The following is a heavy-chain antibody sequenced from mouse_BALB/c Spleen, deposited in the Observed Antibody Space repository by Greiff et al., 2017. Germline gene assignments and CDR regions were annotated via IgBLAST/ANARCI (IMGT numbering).Heavy chain of an antibody. CDR2: ISSGGST. V-gene: IGHV5-6-5*01. Sequence: EVQRVESGGGLVKPGGSLKLSCAASGFTFSSYAMSWVRQTPEKRLEWVASISSGGSTYYPDSVKGRFTISRDNARNILYLQVSSLRSEDTAMYYCARRSLYYFDYWGQGTTLTVSS. CDR3: ARRSLYYFDY. J-gene: IGHJ2*01. CDR1: GFTFSSYA.